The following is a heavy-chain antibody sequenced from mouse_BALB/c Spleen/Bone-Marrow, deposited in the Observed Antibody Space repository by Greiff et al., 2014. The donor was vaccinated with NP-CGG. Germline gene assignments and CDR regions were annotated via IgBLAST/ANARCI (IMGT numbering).Heavy chain of an antibody. J-gene: IGHJ2*01. Sequence: EVMLVESGGGLVQPGGSRKLSCAASGFTFSSFGMHWVRQAPEKGLEWVAYISSGSTTIYYADTVKGRFTITRDNPKNTLFLQMTSLRSEDTAIDYCARYYYSKIYFDYWGQGTTLTVSS. CDR1: GFTFSSFG. V-gene: IGHV5-17*02. CDR3: ARYYYSKIYFDY. CDR2: ISSGSTTI. D-gene: IGHD1-1*01.